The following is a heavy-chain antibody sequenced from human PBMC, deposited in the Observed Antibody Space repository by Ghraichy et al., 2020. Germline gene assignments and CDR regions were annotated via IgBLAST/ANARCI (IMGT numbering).Heavy chain of an antibody. CDR3: ARGGVASGIRGIDI. J-gene: IGHJ3*02. V-gene: IGHV3-33*01. D-gene: IGHD1-14*01. Sequence: GGPLRLSCAASGFTFSNYGFLWVRQAPGKGLEWVATIWSGGDNKYYGDPVKGRFTISRDNSEGTLYLQMNSLRVEDTAIYYCARGGVASGIRGIDIWGQGTMVTVSS. CDR1: GFTFSNYG. CDR2: IWSGGDNK.